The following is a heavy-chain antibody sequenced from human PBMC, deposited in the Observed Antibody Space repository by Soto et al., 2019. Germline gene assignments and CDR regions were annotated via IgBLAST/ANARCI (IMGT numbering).Heavy chain of an antibody. CDR1: GGSISSYY. D-gene: IGHD5-12*01. Sequence: SETLSLTCTVSGGSISSYYWSWIRQPPGKGLEWIGYIYHSGSTNYNPSLKSRVTISVDRSKNQFSLKLSSVTAADTAIYYCAVGSVDIVPTGMKPFDPWGQGTLVTVSS. V-gene: IGHV4-59*12. J-gene: IGHJ5*02. CDR3: AVGSVDIVPTGMKPFDP. CDR2: IYHSGST.